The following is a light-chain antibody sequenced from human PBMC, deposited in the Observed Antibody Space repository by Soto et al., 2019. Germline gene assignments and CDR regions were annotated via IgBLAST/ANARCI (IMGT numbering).Light chain of an antibody. CDR3: QQYSHLIT. J-gene: IGKJ5*01. CDR2: DAS. Sequence: DIQMTQSPSSLSASVGARVTITCQASQDSRNYLNWYQQKLGKAPKLLIYDASNLVTGVPSRFSSSGSTTDFTSTTSRLQHEDIATYYCQQYSHLITFGQGTRLEIK. V-gene: IGKV1-33*01. CDR1: QDSRNY.